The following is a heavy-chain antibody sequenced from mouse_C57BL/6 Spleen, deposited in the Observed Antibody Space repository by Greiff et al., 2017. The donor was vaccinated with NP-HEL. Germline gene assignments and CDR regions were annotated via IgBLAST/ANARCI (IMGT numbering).Heavy chain of an antibody. CDR2: INPRNGGT. CDR1: GYTFTSYW. V-gene: IGHV1-53*01. J-gene: IGHJ3*01. Sequence: VQLQQPGTELVKPGASVKLSCKASGYTFTSYWLHWVKQRPGQGLEWIGNINPRNGGTNYNEKFTSKATLPVDTSSSTAYMQLSSLASEDSAVYYCARAPYDYDVNFSVAYWGQGTLVTVSA. CDR3: ARAPYDYDVNFSVAY. D-gene: IGHD2-4*01.